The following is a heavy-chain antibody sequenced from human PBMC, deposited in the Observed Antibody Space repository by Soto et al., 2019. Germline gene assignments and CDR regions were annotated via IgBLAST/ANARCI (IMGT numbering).Heavy chain of an antibody. V-gene: IGHV5-10-1*01. CDR3: AREPKRNTGFGSDTTFDY. D-gene: IGHD6-25*01. CDR2: IDPSDSYT. CDR1: GYSFTSYW. Sequence: EVQLVQSGAEVKKPGESLRISCKGSGYSFTSYWINWVRQMPGKGLEWMGRIDPSDSYTNYSPSFQGHVTISADKSISTASLQWSSLKASDTAMYYCAREPKRNTGFGSDTTFDYWGQGTLVTVSS. J-gene: IGHJ4*02.